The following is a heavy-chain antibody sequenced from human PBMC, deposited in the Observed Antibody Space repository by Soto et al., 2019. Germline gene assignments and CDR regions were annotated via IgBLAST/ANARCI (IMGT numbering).Heavy chain of an antibody. D-gene: IGHD6-13*01. J-gene: IGHJ5*02. CDR2: SNHSGST. CDR1: GGSFSGYY. V-gene: IGHV4-34*01. CDR3: ARGRAGRIAEAFDP. Sequence: SETLSLTCAVYGGSFSGYYWSWIRQPPGKGLEGIGESNHSGSTNYNPSLKSRVTISVDTSKNQFSLKLSSVTAADTAVYYCARGRAGRIAEAFDPWGQGTLVTVS.